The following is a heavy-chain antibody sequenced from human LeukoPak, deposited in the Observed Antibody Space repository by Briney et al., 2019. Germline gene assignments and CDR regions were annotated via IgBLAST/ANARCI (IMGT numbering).Heavy chain of an antibody. Sequence: ASVKVSCKASGYTFTGYYMHWVRQAPGQGLEWMGWINPNSGGTNYAQKFQGRVTMTRDTSISTAYMELSRLRSDDTAVYYCKTGYSSSSYFDYWGQGTLVTVSS. J-gene: IGHJ4*02. CDR3: KTGYSSSSYFDY. CDR1: GYTFTGYY. CDR2: INPNSGGT. D-gene: IGHD6-13*01. V-gene: IGHV1-2*02.